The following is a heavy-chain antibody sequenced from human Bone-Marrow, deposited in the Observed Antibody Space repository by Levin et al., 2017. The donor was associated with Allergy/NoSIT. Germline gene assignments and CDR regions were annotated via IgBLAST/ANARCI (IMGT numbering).Heavy chain of an antibody. D-gene: IGHD5-12*01. V-gene: IGHV3-15*01. CDR3: TTELVEHSGYDGVY. Sequence: GESLKISCAASAFTFRSNWMNWVRQAPGKGLEWVGRIKSKVDGETTDYAAPVKGRFTISRDDSKNTLYLQMDSLKTEDTAVYYCTTELVEHSGYDGVYWGQGTLVTVSS. J-gene: IGHJ4*02. CDR1: AFTFRSNW. CDR2: IKSKVDGETT.